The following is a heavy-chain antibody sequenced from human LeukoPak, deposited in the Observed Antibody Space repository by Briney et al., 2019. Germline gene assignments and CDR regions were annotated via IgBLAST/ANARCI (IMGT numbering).Heavy chain of an antibody. Sequence: GGSLRLSCAASGFTFSSYAMHWVRQAPGKGLEWVAVMSHDGSNKYYGDSVKGRFTISRDNSKNTLYLQMNSLRAEDTAVYYCAKLDSSGWSRPFDYWGQGTLVIVSS. CDR1: GFTFSSYA. V-gene: IGHV3-30*18. D-gene: IGHD6-19*01. J-gene: IGHJ4*02. CDR3: AKLDSSGWSRPFDY. CDR2: MSHDGSNK.